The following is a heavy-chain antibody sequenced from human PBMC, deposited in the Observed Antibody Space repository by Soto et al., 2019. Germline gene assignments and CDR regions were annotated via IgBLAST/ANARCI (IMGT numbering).Heavy chain of an antibody. CDR3: ARSYDLWSGPGHFDP. D-gene: IGHD3-3*01. CDR2: IYYNGFT. V-gene: IGHV4-39*01. CDR1: GDSISSNSFY. J-gene: IGHJ5*02. Sequence: SETLSLTCTVSGDSISSNSFYWGWIRQTPGKGLEWIGSIYYNGFTYYNPSLKSRLTISVDTSKNQFSLKLSSVTAADTTVYYCARSYDLWSGPGHFDPWGQG.